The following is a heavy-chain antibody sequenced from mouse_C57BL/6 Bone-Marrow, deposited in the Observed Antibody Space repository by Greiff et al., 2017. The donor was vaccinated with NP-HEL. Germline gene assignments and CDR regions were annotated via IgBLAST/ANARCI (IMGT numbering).Heavy chain of an antibody. V-gene: IGHV6-6*01. CDR1: GFTFSDAW. CDR3: TRHSSGPPYAMDY. J-gene: IGHJ4*01. CDR2: IRNKANNHAT. Sequence: DVMLVESGGGLVQPGGSMKLSCAASGFTFSDAWMDWVRQSPEKGLEWVAEIRNKANNHATYYAESVKGRFTISRDDSKSSVYLQMNSLRAEDTGIYYWTRHSSGPPYAMDYWGQGTSVTVSS. D-gene: IGHD3-2*02.